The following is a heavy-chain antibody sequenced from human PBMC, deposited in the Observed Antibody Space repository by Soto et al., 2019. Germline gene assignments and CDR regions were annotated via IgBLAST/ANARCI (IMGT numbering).Heavy chain of an antibody. Sequence: PSETLSLTCTVSGGSISSYYWRWIRQPAGKGLEWIGRIYSIGITNYNPSLKSRVTMSVDTSKNQFSLKLSSVTAADTAVYYCARESSGWMRFDYWGQGTQVTVSS. D-gene: IGHD6-19*01. V-gene: IGHV4-4*07. CDR1: GGSISSYY. J-gene: IGHJ4*02. CDR2: IYSIGIT. CDR3: ARESSGWMRFDY.